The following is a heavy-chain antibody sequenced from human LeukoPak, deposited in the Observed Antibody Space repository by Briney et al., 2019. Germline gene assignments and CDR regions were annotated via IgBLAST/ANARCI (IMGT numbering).Heavy chain of an antibody. CDR1: GFTFSSYW. V-gene: IGHV3-74*01. D-gene: IGHD4-17*01. CDR3: AKEVSVTIPLYFDY. CDR2: INSDGSST. J-gene: IGHJ4*02. Sequence: GGSLRLSCAASGFTFSSYWMHWVRQAPGKGLVWVSRINSDGSSTSYADSVKGRFTISRDNAKNTLYLQMNSLRAEDTAVYYCAKEVSVTIPLYFDYWGQGTLVTVSS.